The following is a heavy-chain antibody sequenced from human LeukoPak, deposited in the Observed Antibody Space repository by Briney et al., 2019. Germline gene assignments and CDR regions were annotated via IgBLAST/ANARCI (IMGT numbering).Heavy chain of an antibody. J-gene: IGHJ4*02. Sequence: SETLSLTCAIYDKSGSGYYWTWFRQVPGKGLEWIGEIDQSGSTNYNPSLKRRVIISVDTSKSQFSLKMTSVTAADTGLYYCARGVDYWGQGTVVTVSS. CDR1: DKSGSGYY. CDR2: IDQSGST. V-gene: IGHV4-34*01. CDR3: ARGVDY.